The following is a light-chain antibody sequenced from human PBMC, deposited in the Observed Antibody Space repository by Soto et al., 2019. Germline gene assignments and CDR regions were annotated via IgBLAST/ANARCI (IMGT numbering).Light chain of an antibody. V-gene: IGKV1-5*01. CDR1: QSISNW. J-gene: IGKJ1*01. CDR3: QQYNTYPWT. CDR2: DAS. Sequence: DIHMTQSPSTLSASVGDRVTITCRASQSISNWLAWYQQRPGTAPNLLIFDASTLESGVPSRFSGSGSGTEFTLTISGLQPDDFATYYCQQYNTYPWTFGQGTKVDIK.